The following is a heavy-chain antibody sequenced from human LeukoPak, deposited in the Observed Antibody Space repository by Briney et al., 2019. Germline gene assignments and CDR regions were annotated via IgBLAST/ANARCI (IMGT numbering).Heavy chain of an antibody. CDR2: ISSSGSTI. CDR3: ARDNGYSYGNFDY. V-gene: IGHV3-48*03. J-gene: IGHJ4*02. Sequence: GGSLRLSCAASGFTFSSYEMNWVRQAPGKGLEWVSYISSSGSTIYYADSVKGRFTISRDNAKNSLYLQMNSLRAEDTAAYYCARDNGYSYGNFDYWGQGTLVTVSS. CDR1: GFTFSSYE. D-gene: IGHD5-18*01.